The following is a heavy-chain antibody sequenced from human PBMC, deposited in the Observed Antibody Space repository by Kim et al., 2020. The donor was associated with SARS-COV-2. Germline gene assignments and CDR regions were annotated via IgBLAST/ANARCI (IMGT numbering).Heavy chain of an antibody. D-gene: IGHD6-13*01. CDR1: GFTFSSYG. CDR3: AKDKGAAAGIVDY. J-gene: IGHJ4*02. CDR2: ISYDGSNK. Sequence: GGSLRLSCAASGFTFSSYGMHWVRQAPGKGLEWVAVISYDGSNKYYADSVKGRFTISRDNSKNTLYLQMNSLRAEDTAVYYCAKDKGAAAGIVDYWGQGTLVTVSS. V-gene: IGHV3-30*18.